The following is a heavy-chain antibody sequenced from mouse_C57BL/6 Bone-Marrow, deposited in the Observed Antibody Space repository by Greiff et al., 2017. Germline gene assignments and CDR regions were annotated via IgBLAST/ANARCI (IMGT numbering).Heavy chain of an antibody. V-gene: IGHV14-1*01. CDR1: GFTFTDYY. J-gene: IGHJ2*01. CDR2: IDPENGDT. CDR3: TRGRLYY. Sequence: VQLQQSGAELVRPGASVKLSCTASGFTFTDYYMHWVKQRPGQGLEWIGWIDPENGDTKYTGKFKGKATITADTSSNTAYLQLSSLTSEDTAVYCYTRGRLYYWGQGTTLTVSS.